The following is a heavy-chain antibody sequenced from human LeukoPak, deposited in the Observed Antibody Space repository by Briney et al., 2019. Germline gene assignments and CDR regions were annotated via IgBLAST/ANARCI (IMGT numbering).Heavy chain of an antibody. Sequence: SETLSLTCTVSGDSFSSGSSSWGWIRQPPEKGLEWIGNVYHSGSTYYNPSLMSRVSISVDTSKKQFSLKLSSVTAADTAVYYCVRLYDSGGLYFYYCMDVWGKGTTVTVSS. CDR3: VRLYDSGGLYFYYCMDV. D-gene: IGHD3-22*01. V-gene: IGHV4-39*01. CDR1: GDSFSSGSSS. CDR2: VYHSGST. J-gene: IGHJ6*03.